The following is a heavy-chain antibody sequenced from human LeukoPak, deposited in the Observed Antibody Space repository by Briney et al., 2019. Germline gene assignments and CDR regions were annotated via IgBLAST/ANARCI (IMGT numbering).Heavy chain of an antibody. CDR3: ARVGNYFLYYYYYYMDV. CDR1: GFTFSSYW. J-gene: IGHJ6*03. Sequence: GGSLRLSCAASGFTFSSYWMHWVRHAPGKGLVWVSRINTGGSSTSYADSVKGRFTISRDNAKNTLYMQMNSLTAEDTAVYYCARVGNYFLYYYYYYMDVWGKGTTVTVSS. CDR2: INTGGSST. D-gene: IGHD1-7*01. V-gene: IGHV3-74*01.